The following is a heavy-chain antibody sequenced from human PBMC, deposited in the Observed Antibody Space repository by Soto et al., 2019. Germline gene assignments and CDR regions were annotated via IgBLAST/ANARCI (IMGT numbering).Heavy chain of an antibody. V-gene: IGHV2-5*02. CDR2: IYWDDDK. D-gene: IGHD3-3*01. Sequence: QITLNESGPTQVKPRQTLTLTCTFSGFSLTTSGVGVGWIRQSPGKAPEWLALIYWDDDKRYSPSLKSRLTTTNDTSKKQVVLTMADLDPADTATYYCAHRVLRTVFGLVTTTAIYFDSWGQGTPVAVSS. CDR3: AHRVLRTVFGLVTTTAIYFDS. J-gene: IGHJ4*02. CDR1: GFSLTTSGVG.